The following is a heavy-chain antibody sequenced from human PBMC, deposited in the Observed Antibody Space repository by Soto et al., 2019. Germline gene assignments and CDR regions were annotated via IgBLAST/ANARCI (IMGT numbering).Heavy chain of an antibody. Sequence: SEPMSLTCTVSGGSISSYYWRWIRQPPGKGLEWIGYIYYSGSTNYNPSLKSRVTISVDTSKNQFSLKLSSVTAADTAVYYCARVKRVVVVAAPYNWFDPWGQGTLVTVSS. CDR2: IYYSGST. D-gene: IGHD2-15*01. V-gene: IGHV4-59*01. CDR3: ARVKRVVVVAAPYNWFDP. CDR1: GGSISSYY. J-gene: IGHJ5*02.